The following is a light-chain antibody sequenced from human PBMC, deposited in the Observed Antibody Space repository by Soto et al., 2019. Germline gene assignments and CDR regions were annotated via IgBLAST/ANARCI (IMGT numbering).Light chain of an antibody. CDR3: QQSYSTPRT. CDR2: GAS. J-gene: IGKJ1*01. V-gene: IGKV3-20*01. Sequence: DIVLTQSPGTLSLSPWERATLSCMASQSVSSSFVAWYHHKPGQAPRLLIYGASSRATGIPDRFSGSGSGTDFTLTISSLQPEDFATYYCQQSYSTPRTFGQGTKVDIK. CDR1: QSVSSSF.